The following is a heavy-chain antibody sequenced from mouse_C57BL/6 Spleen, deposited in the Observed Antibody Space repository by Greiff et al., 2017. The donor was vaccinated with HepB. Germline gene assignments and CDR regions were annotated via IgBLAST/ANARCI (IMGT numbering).Heavy chain of an antibody. V-gene: IGHV5-4*01. CDR3: ARDDYDWYFDV. Sequence: DVHLVESGGGLVKPGGSLKLSCAASGLTFSSYAMSWVRQTPEKRLEWVATISDGGSYTYYTDNVKGRFTISRDNDKNNLYLQMSHLKSEDTAMYYCARDDYDWYFDVWGTGTTVTVSS. CDR2: ISDGGSYT. D-gene: IGHD2-4*01. CDR1: GLTFSSYA. J-gene: IGHJ1*03.